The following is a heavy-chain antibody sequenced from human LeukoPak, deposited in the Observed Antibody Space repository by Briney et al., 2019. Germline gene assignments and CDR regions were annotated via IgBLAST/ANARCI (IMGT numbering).Heavy chain of an antibody. CDR1: GYTFTSYD. V-gene: IGHV1-8*01. Sequence: ASVKVSCKASGYTFTSYDICWVRQATGQGLEWMGWMNPNSGNTGYAQKFQGRVTMTRDTSISTAYMELTSLRSDDTAVYYCARSQRNAWNWFDPWGQGTLVTVSS. CDR3: ARSQRNAWNWFDP. J-gene: IGHJ5*02. D-gene: IGHD3-16*01. CDR2: MNPNSGNT.